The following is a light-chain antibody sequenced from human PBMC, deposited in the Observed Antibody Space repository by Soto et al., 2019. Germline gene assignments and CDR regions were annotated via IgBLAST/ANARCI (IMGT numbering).Light chain of an antibody. CDR2: GAS. J-gene: IGKJ1*01. V-gene: IGKV3-20*01. CDR1: QSVSSSY. CDR3: QRYGSSPLT. Sequence: EMVLTQSPGTLSLSPGERATLFCRVSQSVSSSYLAWYQQRPGQAPRLLIYGASSRATGSPDRFSGSGSGTDFTLTISRLEPEDFAVYYCQRYGSSPLTFGRGTKVDIK.